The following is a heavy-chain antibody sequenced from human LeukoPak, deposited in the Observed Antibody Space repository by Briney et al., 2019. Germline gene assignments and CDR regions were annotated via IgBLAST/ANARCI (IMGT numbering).Heavy chain of an antibody. CDR1: GYTFTSYD. CDR2: MNPNSGNT. Sequence: ASVKVSCKASGYTFTSYDINWVRQATGQGLEWMGWMNPNSGNTGYAQKFQGRVTMTRNTSISTAYMGLSSLRSEDTAVYYCARGLGFWVYYYYYGMDVWGQGTTVTVSS. J-gene: IGHJ6*02. D-gene: IGHD3-10*01. V-gene: IGHV1-8*01. CDR3: ARGLGFWVYYYYYGMDV.